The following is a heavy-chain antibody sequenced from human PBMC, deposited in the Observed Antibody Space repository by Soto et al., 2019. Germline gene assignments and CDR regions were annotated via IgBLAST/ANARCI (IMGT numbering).Heavy chain of an antibody. D-gene: IGHD2-21*02. V-gene: IGHV1-3*04. CDR2: VSTGNGNT. Sequence: ASVKVSCKVSGYTFTNYPIHWVRQAPGQGLEWLGWVSTGNGNTKCSERLQGRVTITWDTSATTTYIELSSLRSEDTAVYYCASGYCSGDCHSDYWGQGTLVTVS. CDR3: ASGYCSGDCHSDY. CDR1: GYTFTNYP. J-gene: IGHJ4*02.